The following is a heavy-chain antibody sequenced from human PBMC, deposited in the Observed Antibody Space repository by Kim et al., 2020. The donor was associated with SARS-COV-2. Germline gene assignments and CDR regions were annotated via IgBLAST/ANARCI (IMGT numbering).Heavy chain of an antibody. CDR2: IWYDGSNK. CDR3: ARDSPPAKFDY. D-gene: IGHD6-25*01. V-gene: IGHV3-33*01. J-gene: IGHJ4*02. CDR1: GFTFSSYG. Sequence: GGSLRLSCAASGFTFSSYGMHWVRQAPGKGLEWVAVIWYDGSNKYYADSVKGRFTISRDNSKNTLYLQMNSLRAEDTAVYYCARDSPPAKFDYWGQGTLVTVSS.